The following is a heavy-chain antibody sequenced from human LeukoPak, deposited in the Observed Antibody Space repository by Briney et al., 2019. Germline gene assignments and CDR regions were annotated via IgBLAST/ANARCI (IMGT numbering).Heavy chain of an antibody. CDR3: ASSHCTAGSCNWFDP. CDR2: MYRGDRT. V-gene: IGHV3-66*01. D-gene: IGHD2-8*02. CDR1: GFTFSSYA. Sequence: GGSLRLSCAASGFTFSSYAMSWVRQAPGKGLEWVSFMYRGDRTYYADSVKGRFTMSRDDMKKTVYLQMDSLRAEDTAVYYCASSHCTAGSCNWFDPWGQGTLVTVSP. J-gene: IGHJ5*02.